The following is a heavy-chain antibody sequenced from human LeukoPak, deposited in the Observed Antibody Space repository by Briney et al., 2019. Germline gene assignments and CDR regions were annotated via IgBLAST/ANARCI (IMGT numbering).Heavy chain of an antibody. CDR3: AKPLVSHYYYYMDV. J-gene: IGHJ6*03. Sequence: PGGSLRLSCAASGFTFSSYGMHWVRQAPGKGLEWVAFIRYDGSNKYYADSVKGRFTISRDNSKNTLYLQMNSLRAEDTAVYYCAKPLVSHYYYYMDVWGKGTTVTISS. D-gene: IGHD5/OR15-5a*01. V-gene: IGHV3-30*02. CDR1: GFTFSSYG. CDR2: IRYDGSNK.